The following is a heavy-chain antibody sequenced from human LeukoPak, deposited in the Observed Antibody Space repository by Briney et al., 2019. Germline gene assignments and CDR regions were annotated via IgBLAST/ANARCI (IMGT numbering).Heavy chain of an antibody. D-gene: IGHD1-7*01. CDR1: GFTFSSYA. V-gene: IGHV3-30-3*01. J-gene: IGHJ4*02. CDR3: ANLLRISGTTDY. Sequence: PGGSLRLSCAASGFTFSSYAMHWVRQAPGKGLEWVAVISYDGSNKYYADSVKGRFTISRDNSKSTLYLQMNSLRAEDTAIYYCANLLRISGTTDYWGQGTLVTVSS. CDR2: ISYDGSNK.